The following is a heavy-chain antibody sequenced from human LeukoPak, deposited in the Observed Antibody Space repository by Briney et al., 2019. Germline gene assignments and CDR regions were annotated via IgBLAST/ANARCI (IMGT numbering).Heavy chain of an antibody. CDR3: AKDPFKSYYYYYMDV. V-gene: IGHV3-9*01. Sequence: GRSLRLSCAASGFTLDDYAMHWVRQAPGKGLEWVSGISWNSGSIGYADSVKGRFTISRDNAKNSLYLQMNSLRAEDTALYYCAKDPFKSYYYYYMDVWGKGTTVTVSS. D-gene: IGHD2/OR15-2a*01. CDR2: ISWNSGSI. J-gene: IGHJ6*03. CDR1: GFTLDDYA.